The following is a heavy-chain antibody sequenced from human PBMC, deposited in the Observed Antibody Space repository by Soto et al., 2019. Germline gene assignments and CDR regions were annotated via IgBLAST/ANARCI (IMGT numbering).Heavy chain of an antibody. CDR2: IYHSGST. J-gene: IGHJ4*02. CDR1: GGSISSGGYS. CDR3: ARRVVAASFDY. Sequence: SETLSLTCAVSGGSISSGGYSWSWIRQPPGKGLEWIGYIYHSGSTYYNPSLKSRVTISVDRSKNQFSLKLSSVTAADTAVYYCARRVVAASFDYWGQGTLVTVSS. D-gene: IGHD2-15*01. V-gene: IGHV4-30-2*01.